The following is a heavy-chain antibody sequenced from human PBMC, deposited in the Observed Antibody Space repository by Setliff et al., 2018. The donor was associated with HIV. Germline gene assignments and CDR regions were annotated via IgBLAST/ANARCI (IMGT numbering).Heavy chain of an antibody. CDR2: IYYSGST. V-gene: IGHV4-61*01. D-gene: IGHD3-3*01. Sequence: SETLSLTCTVSGGSISSDSYYWSWIRQPPGKGLEWIGYIYYSGSTNYNPSLKSRVTISVDTPKNQFSLKLSSVTAADTAVYYCARGGGFLEWLSPMDVWGRGTTVTVSS. CDR3: ARGGGFLEWLSPMDV. CDR1: GGSISSDSYY. J-gene: IGHJ6*03.